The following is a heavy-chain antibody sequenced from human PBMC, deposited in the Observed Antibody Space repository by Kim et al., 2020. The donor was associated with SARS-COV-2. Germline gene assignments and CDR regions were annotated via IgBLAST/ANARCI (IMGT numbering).Heavy chain of an antibody. CDR2: SRK. V-gene: IGHV3-7*03. CDR3: ASNYDSSGN. Sequence: SRKNELYSVTARFTISRDNAKNSLYLQMNSLRAEDTAVYYCASNYDSSGNWGQGTLVTVSS. D-gene: IGHD3-22*01. J-gene: IGHJ4*02.